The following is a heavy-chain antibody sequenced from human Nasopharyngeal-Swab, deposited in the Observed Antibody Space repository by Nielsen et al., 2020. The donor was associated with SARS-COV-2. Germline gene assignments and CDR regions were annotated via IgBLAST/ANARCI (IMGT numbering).Heavy chain of an antibody. CDR3: ARGSVVPAAPAVDYFDY. CDR2: INHSGST. V-gene: IGHV4-34*01. D-gene: IGHD2-2*01. Sequence: RQAPGKRLEWIGEINHSGSTNYNPSLKSRVTISVDTSKNQFSLKLSSVTAADTAVYYCARGSVVPAAPAVDYFDYWGQGTLVTVSS. J-gene: IGHJ4*02.